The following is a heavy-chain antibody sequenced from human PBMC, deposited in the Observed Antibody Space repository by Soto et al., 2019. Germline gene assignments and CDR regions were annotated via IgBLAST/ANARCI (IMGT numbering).Heavy chain of an antibody. J-gene: IGHJ5*02. CDR1: GGSISSYY. V-gene: IGHV4-59*01. D-gene: IGHD3-10*01. CDR3: ARELIGFGGLQQINWFDP. Sequence: QVQLQESGPGLVKPSETLSLTCTVSGGSISSYYWSWIRQPPGKGLEWIGYIYYSGSTNYNPSLKSRVTISVDTSKNQFSLKLSSVTAADTAVYYCARELIGFGGLQQINWFDPWGQGTLVTVSS. CDR2: IYYSGST.